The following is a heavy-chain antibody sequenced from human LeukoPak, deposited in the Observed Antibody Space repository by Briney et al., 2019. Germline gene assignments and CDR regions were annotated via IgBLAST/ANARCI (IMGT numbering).Heavy chain of an antibody. D-gene: IGHD6-13*01. CDR3: ARSTGSSSSWEFDS. V-gene: IGHV5-51*01. CDR1: GYRLTSYW. Sequence: GESLKISCKGSGYRLTSYWIGWVRKLPGKGLGWLGIIYSGDSDTRYSPSFQGQVTISADKSITTAYLQWSSLKASDTAMYYCARSTGSSSSWEFDSWGQGTLVTVSS. CDR2: IYSGDSDT. J-gene: IGHJ4*02.